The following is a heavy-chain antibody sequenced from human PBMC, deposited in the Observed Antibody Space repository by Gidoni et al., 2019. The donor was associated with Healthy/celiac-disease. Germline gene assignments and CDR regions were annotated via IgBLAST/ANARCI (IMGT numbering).Heavy chain of an antibody. J-gene: IGHJ4*02. CDR2: IRWNGGSI. CDR3: AKDMICGGMGGTSCEAFDY. D-gene: IGHD2-2*01. V-gene: IGHV3-9*01. Sequence: EVKLVESGGGLVQLGRSLRLSCAASGSTFDDYAIHWVRRAPGKGLEWVSDIRWNGGSIGYADSVKGRFTISRDNSKNSLYLQMNSLRAEDTALYYCAKDMICGGMGGTSCEAFDYWGQGTLVTVSS. CDR1: GSTFDDYA.